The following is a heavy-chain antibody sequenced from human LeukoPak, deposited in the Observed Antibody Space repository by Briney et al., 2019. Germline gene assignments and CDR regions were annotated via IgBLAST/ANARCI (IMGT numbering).Heavy chain of an antibody. J-gene: IGHJ4*02. CDR3: ARLQRGYFYDY. D-gene: IGHD3-22*01. V-gene: IGHV4-59*08. Sequence: SETLSLTCTVSGGSISSYYWSWIRQPPGKGLEWIGYIYYSGSTNYNPSLKSRVTISVDTSKNQFSLKLSSVTAADTAVYYCARLQRGYFYDYWGQGTLVTVSS. CDR2: IYYSGST. CDR1: GGSISSYY.